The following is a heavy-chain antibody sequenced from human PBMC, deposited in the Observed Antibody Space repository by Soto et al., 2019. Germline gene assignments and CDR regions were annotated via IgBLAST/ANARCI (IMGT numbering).Heavy chain of an antibody. CDR2: IYYSGST. J-gene: IGHJ4*02. CDR1: GGSISSYY. V-gene: IGHV4-59*12. CDR3: ARGVGYSYGQFDY. D-gene: IGHD5-18*01. Sequence: NPSETLSLTCTVSGGSISSYYWSWIRQPPGKGLEWIGYIYYSGSTNYNPSLKSRVTISVDTSKNQFSLKLSSVTAADTAVYYCARGVGYSYGQFDYWGQGTLVTVSS.